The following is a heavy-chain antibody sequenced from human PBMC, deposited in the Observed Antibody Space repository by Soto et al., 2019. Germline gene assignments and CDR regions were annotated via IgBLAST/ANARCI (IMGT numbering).Heavy chain of an antibody. CDR3: ARGTGGMDV. J-gene: IGHJ6*02. D-gene: IGHD2-8*02. CDR2: IWYDGSNK. V-gene: IGHV3-33*01. Sequence: QVQLVESGGGVVQPGRSLRLSCAASGFTFSSYGMHWVRQAPGKGLEWVAVIWYDGSNKYYADSVKGRFTISRDNSKNTLYLQMNSLRAEDTAVYYCARGTGGMDVWGQGTTVTVSS. CDR1: GFTFSSYG.